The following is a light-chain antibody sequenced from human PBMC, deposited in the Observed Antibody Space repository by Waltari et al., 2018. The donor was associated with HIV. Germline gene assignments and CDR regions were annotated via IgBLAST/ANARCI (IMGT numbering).Light chain of an antibody. CDR2: EFS. Sequence: SALTQPPSASGSTGQSVTISCTGTNSDVGGHKYVSWYQQHPGKAPKLIIYEFSKRPSGVPDRFSGSKSGNTASLTVSGLQADDEADFYCSSYAGSTVIFGGGTKLTVL. CDR3: SSYAGSTVI. J-gene: IGLJ2*01. CDR1: NSDVGGHKY. V-gene: IGLV2-8*01.